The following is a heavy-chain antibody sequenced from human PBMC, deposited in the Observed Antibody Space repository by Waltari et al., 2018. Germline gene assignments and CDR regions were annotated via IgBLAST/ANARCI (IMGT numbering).Heavy chain of an antibody. Sequence: QVQLVESGGGVVQPGRSLSLSCVASGFTFGNFPMHWVRQAPGKGLEWVASISNDGTYEHFADSVKGRFSISRDNSKNTLYLQMSSLRPEDTAVFYCARDLGYTYGYRSYYYGVDVWGQGTTVTVSS. CDR2: ISNDGTYE. V-gene: IGHV3-30-3*01. CDR1: GFTFGNFP. D-gene: IGHD5-18*01. J-gene: IGHJ6*02. CDR3: ARDLGYTYGYRSYYYGVDV.